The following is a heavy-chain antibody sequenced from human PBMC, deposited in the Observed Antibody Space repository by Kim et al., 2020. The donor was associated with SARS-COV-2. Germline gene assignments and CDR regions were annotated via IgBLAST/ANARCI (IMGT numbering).Heavy chain of an antibody. CDR3: AKDMVPAARYYYYMDV. J-gene: IGHJ6*03. Sequence: DYEKGRFTISRDNAKNSLYLQMNSLRAEDTALYYCAKDMVPAARYYYYMDVWGKGTTVTVSS. D-gene: IGHD2-2*01. V-gene: IGHV3-9*01.